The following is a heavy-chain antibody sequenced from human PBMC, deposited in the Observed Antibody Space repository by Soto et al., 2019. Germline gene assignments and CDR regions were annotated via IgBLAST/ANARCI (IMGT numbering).Heavy chain of an antibody. CDR3: AREGVVVAATEYYFDY. V-gene: IGHV1-69*01. CDR2: IIPIFGTA. J-gene: IGHJ4*02. Sequence: QVQLVQSGAEVKKPGSSVKVSCKASGGTFSSYAISWVRQAPGQGLEWMGGIIPIFGTANYAQKFQGGVTITADESTSTAYMELSSLRSEDTAVYYCAREGVVVAATEYYFDYWGQGTLVTVSS. CDR1: GGTFSSYA. D-gene: IGHD2-15*01.